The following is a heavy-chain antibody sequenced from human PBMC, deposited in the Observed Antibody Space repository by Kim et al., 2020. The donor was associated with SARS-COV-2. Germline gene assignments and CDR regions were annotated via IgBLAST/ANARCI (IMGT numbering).Heavy chain of an antibody. CDR3: ARHGKL. D-gene: IGHD1-1*01. CDR2: YYSGST. V-gene: IGHV4-39*01. J-gene: IGHJ4*02. Sequence: YYSGSTYYNPSLKSRVTISVDTSKNQFSLKLSSVTAADTAVYYCARHGKLWGQGTLVTVSS.